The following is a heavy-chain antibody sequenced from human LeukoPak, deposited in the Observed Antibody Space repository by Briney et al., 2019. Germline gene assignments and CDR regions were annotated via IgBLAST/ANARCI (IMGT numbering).Heavy chain of an antibody. CDR2: IVLGSGNT. Sequence: GASVKVSCKASGFTFTSSAVQWVRQARGHRLEWIGWIVLGSGNTNYAQQSQERVTITRDLSTSSTYLELSSLRSEDTAVYYCAALAGVQGLAYDPRDYFDSWGQGTLVTVSS. CDR3: AALAGVQGLAYDPRDYFDS. V-gene: IGHV1-58*01. CDR1: GFTFTSSA. J-gene: IGHJ4*02. D-gene: IGHD7-27*01.